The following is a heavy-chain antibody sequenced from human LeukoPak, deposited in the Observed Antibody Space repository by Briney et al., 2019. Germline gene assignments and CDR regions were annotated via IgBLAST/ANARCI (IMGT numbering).Heavy chain of an antibody. CDR2: ISSSGSTI. Sequence: GGSLRLSCAVSGFTFSSYDVKWVRQAPGKGLEWVSFISSSGSTINYADSVNGRFTISSDNAKNSLYLQMNSLRAEDTAVYYCVRGLRYTILGGDYFWGQGTLVTVSS. CDR1: GFTFSSYD. D-gene: IGHD3-3*01. CDR3: VRGLRYTILGGDYF. V-gene: IGHV3-48*03. J-gene: IGHJ4*02.